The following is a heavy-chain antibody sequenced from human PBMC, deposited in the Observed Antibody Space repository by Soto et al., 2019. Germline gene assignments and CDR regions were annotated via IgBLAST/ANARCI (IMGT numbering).Heavy chain of an antibody. CDR3: ARPTYYYDRSGPPAY. CDR1: GFTFSTYS. CDR2: ISSSSSTI. V-gene: IGHV3-48*01. Sequence: SGGALRLSCAASGFTFSTYSMNWVRQAPGKGLEWVSYISSSSSTIFYTDSVKGRFTVSRDNAKNSLYLQMNSLRAEDTADYYCARPTYYYDRSGPPAYWGPGPLVTVSS. D-gene: IGHD3-22*01. J-gene: IGHJ4*02.